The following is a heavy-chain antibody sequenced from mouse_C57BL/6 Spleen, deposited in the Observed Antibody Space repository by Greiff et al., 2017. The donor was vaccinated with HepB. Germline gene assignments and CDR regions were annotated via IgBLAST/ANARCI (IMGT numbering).Heavy chain of an antibody. CDR1: GYSITSGYY. CDR3: ARYYDYDEGY. J-gene: IGHJ2*01. D-gene: IGHD2-4*01. V-gene: IGHV3-6*01. Sequence: EVQLQESGPGLVKPSQSLSLTCSVTGYSITSGYYWNWIRQFPGNKLEWMGYISYDGSNNYNPSLKNRISITRDTSKNQFFLKLNSVTTEDTATYYCARYYDYDEGYWGQGTTLTVSS. CDR2: ISYDGSN.